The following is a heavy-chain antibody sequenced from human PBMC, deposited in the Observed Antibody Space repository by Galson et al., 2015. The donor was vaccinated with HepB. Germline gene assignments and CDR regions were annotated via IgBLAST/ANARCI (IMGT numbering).Heavy chain of an antibody. Sequence: SVKVSCKVSGYTLTELSMHWVRQAPGKGLEWMGGFDPEDGETIYAQKFQGRVTMTEDTSTDTAYMELSSLRSEDTAVYYCATDPFQVAAKTPFRVGAPLGYYYYMDVWGKGTTVTVSS. CDR2: FDPEDGET. CDR1: GYTLTELS. CDR3: ATDPFQVAAKTPFRVGAPLGYYYYMDV. J-gene: IGHJ6*03. D-gene: IGHD1-26*01. V-gene: IGHV1-24*01.